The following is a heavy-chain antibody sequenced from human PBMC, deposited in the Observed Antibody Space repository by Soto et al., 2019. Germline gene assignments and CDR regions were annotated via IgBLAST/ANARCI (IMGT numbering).Heavy chain of an antibody. Sequence: QITLKESGPPLVKPTQTLTLTCTFSGFSLTTSGVGVAWIRQPPGKALEWLALIYWDDDKRYSPSLKRRLTITQDTSKHPAAFITTNMAPLDTAPYYCARLFGGYFDYWGQGTLVTVSS. CDR1: GFSLTTSGVG. D-gene: IGHD3-16*01. CDR3: ARLFGGYFDY. CDR2: IYWDDDK. V-gene: IGHV2-5*02. J-gene: IGHJ4*02.